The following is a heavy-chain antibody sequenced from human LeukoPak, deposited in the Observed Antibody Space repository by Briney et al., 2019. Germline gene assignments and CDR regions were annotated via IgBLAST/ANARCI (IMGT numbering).Heavy chain of an antibody. D-gene: IGHD1-26*01. CDR2: IYYSGTT. V-gene: IGHV4-59*08. CDR3: ARHSRTYYDFDY. Sequence: PSETLSLTCTVSGGSISSYYWSWIRQPPGKGLEWIGYIYYSGTTNYNPSLKSRVTISVDTSKNQFSLKLTSVTAADTAVYYCARHSRTYYDFDYWGLGTLVTVSS. CDR1: GGSISSYY. J-gene: IGHJ4*02.